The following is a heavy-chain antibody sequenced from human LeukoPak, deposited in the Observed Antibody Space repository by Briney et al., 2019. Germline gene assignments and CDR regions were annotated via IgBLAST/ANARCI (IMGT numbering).Heavy chain of an antibody. CDR2: ISGSGGST. D-gene: IGHD6-13*01. V-gene: IGHV3-23*01. CDR3: AKGGYSSSWYLYYFDY. J-gene: IGHJ4*02. Sequence: GGSLRLSCAASGFTFSSYAMSWVRQAPGKGLEWVSAISGSGGSTYYADSVKGRFTISRDNSKNTLYLQMNSLSAEDTALYYCAKGGYSSSWYLYYFDYWGQGTLVTVSS. CDR1: GFTFSSYA.